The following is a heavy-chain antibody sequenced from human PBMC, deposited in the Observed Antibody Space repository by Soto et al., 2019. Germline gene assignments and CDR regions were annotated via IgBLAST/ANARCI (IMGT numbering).Heavy chain of an antibody. CDR1: GFTFSTYG. CDR3: ATEYACTWIDH. CDR2: MSYDGTKQ. J-gene: IGHJ4*02. D-gene: IGHD1-1*01. V-gene: IGHV3-30*03. Sequence: GGSLRLSCAASGFTFSTYGMHGVRQAPGKGLEWVAAMSYDGTKQYYVYSVKGRFTISRDNSRKTLFLQLNSLRDEDTAVYYCATEYACTWIDHWRQG.